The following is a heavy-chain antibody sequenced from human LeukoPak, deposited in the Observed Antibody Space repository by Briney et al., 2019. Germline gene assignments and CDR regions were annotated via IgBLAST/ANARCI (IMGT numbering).Heavy chain of an antibody. CDR1: GDTFTSYG. Sequence: ASVKVSCKASGDTFTSYGISWVRQAPGQGLEWMGWISAYNGNTNYAQKLQGRVTMTTDTSTSTAYMELRSLRSDDTAVYYCARSMDYYDSSGYPNFDYWGQGTLVTVSS. V-gene: IGHV1-18*01. J-gene: IGHJ4*02. D-gene: IGHD3-22*01. CDR2: ISAYNGNT. CDR3: ARSMDYYDSSGYPNFDY.